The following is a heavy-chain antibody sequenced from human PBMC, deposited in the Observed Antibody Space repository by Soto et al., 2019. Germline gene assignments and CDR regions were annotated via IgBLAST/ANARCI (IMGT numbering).Heavy chain of an antibody. CDR3: ARVPNYYGSGRYYYYGMDV. D-gene: IGHD3-10*01. CDR1: GGSISSYY. V-gene: IGHV4-59*01. Sequence: SETLSLTCTVSGGSISSYYWIWIRQPPGKGLEWIGYIYYSGSTNYNPSLKSRVTISVDTSKNQFSLKLSSVTAADTAVYYCARVPNYYGSGRYYYYGMDVWGQGTTVTVSS. CDR2: IYYSGST. J-gene: IGHJ6*02.